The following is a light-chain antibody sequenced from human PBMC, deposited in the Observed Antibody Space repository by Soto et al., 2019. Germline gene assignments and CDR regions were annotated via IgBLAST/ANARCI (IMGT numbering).Light chain of an antibody. Sequence: QSALTQPASVSGSPGQSIAISCTGTSSDVGGYRFVSWYQQHPGKAPKLMIYEVSNRPSGVSNRFSGSKSGNTASLPISGLQAEDEADYYCSSYTTISTYVVFGGGTKVTVL. CDR1: SSDVGGYRF. CDR3: SSYTTISTYVV. V-gene: IGLV2-14*01. J-gene: IGLJ2*01. CDR2: EVS.